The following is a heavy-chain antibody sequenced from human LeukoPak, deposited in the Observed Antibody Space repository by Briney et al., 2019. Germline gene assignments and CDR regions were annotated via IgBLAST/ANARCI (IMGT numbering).Heavy chain of an antibody. CDR3: AKDYSGSYPNWFDP. CDR2: ISSSSSTI. Sequence: GGSLRLSCAASGFTFSSYSMNWVRQAPGKGLEWVSYISSSSSTIYYADSVKGRFTISRDNSKNTLYLQMNSLRAEDTAVYYCAKDYSGSYPNWFDPWGQGTLVTVSS. CDR1: GFTFSSYS. J-gene: IGHJ5*02. V-gene: IGHV3-48*01. D-gene: IGHD1-26*01.